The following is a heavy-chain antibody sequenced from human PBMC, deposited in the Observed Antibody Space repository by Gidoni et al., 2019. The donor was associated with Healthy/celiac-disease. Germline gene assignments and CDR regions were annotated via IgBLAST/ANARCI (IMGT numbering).Heavy chain of an antibody. CDR3: AKDPHFGHYDFWSGYYLDY. CDR2: ISGSGGST. CDR1: GFTFSSYA. D-gene: IGHD3-3*01. Sequence: EVQLLESGGGLVQPGGSLRLSCAASGFTFSSYAMSWVRQAPGKGLEWVSAISGSGGSTYYADSVKGRFTISRDNSKNTLYLQMNSLRAEDTAVYYCAKDPHFGHYDFWSGYYLDYWGQGTLVTVSS. J-gene: IGHJ4*02. V-gene: IGHV3-23*01.